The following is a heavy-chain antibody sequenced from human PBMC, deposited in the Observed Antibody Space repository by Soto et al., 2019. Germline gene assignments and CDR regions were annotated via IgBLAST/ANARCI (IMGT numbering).Heavy chain of an antibody. J-gene: IGHJ4*02. V-gene: IGHV3-48*01. CDR2: ISSSGTII. Sequence: GGSLRLSCAASGFIFTSYAINWVRQAPGKGLECVSYISSSGTIIYYADSVKGRFTISRDNAKNSLYLQMNSLRAEDTAVYYCASFSRMTDGYYWGQGTLVTVSS. D-gene: IGHD4-17*01. CDR3: ASFSRMTDGYY. CDR1: GFIFTSYA.